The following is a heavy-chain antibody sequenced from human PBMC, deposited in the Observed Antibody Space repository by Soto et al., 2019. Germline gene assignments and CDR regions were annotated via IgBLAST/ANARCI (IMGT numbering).Heavy chain of an antibody. CDR1: GFTFNVFS. CDR3: AKEMSTIYFDS. J-gene: IGHJ4*02. CDR2: INWDGTTT. Sequence: GGSLRLSCAGSGFTFNVFSLHWVRQAPGKGLEWVCLINWDGTTTYYADSVRGRFTVSRDNRKKSLYLQMNSLRPEDTAFYFCAKEMSTIYFDSWGQGALVTVSS. D-gene: IGHD1-1*01. V-gene: IGHV3-43*01.